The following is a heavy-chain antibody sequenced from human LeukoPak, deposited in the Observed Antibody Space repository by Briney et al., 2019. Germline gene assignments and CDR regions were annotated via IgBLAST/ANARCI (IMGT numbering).Heavy chain of an antibody. D-gene: IGHD5-24*01. V-gene: IGHV3-48*01. CDR3: AREGGGYNNRGFDY. Sequence: GGSLRLSCAASGFTFSSYEMNWVRQAPGKGLEWVSYISSSSSTIYYADSVKGRFTISRDNAKNSLYLQMNSLRAEDTAVYYCAREGGGYNNRGFDYWGQGTLVTVSS. CDR1: GFTFSSYE. J-gene: IGHJ4*02. CDR2: ISSSSSTI.